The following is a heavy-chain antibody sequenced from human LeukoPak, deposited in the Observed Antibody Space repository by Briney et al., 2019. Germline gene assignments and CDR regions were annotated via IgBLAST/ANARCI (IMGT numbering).Heavy chain of an antibody. D-gene: IGHD7-27*01. CDR1: GFSFSSYW. CDR2: IRQDGSEK. V-gene: IGHV3-7*01. CDR3: ARDGPQSNYYYYYMDV. Sequence: GGSLRLSCAASGFSFSSYWMSWVRQAPGKGLEWVANIRQDGSEKYYLDSVKGRFTISRDNAKDSVHLQMNSLRAEDTAVYYCARDGPQSNYYYYYMDVWGKGTTVTVSS. J-gene: IGHJ6*03.